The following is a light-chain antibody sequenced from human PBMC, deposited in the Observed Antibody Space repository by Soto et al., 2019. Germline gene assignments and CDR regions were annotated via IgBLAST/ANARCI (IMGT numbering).Light chain of an antibody. CDR1: QSVSSS. CDR3: QQRSTWPIT. Sequence: EIVLTQSPVILSLSPGERATLSCRASQSVSSSFAWYQQKPGQAPRLLIYDASNRATGIPARFSGSGSGTDFTLTISSLEPEDFAVYYCQQRSTWPITFGQGTRLDIK. J-gene: IGKJ5*01. V-gene: IGKV3-11*01. CDR2: DAS.